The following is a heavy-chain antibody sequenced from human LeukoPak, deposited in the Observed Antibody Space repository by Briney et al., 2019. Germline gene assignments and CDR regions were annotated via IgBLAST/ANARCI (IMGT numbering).Heavy chain of an antibody. CDR1: GFTFSGSA. J-gene: IGHJ6*03. CDR2: ISGNGAAT. CDR3: ARDRYMDV. V-gene: IGHV3-23*01. Sequence: LPGGSLRLSCAASGFTFSGSAMSWVRQAPGKGLEWVSAISGNGAATFYADSVKGRFTISRDNAKNSLYLQMNSLRAEDTAVYYCARDRYMDVWGKGTTVTVSS.